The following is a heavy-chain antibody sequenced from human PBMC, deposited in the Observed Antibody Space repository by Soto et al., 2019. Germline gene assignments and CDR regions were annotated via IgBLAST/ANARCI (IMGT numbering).Heavy chain of an antibody. CDR3: AREMFRGGGSDY. V-gene: IGHV1-18*01. CDR2: ISTYNGNT. CDR1: GYTFTSYG. J-gene: IGHJ4*02. Sequence: QVQLVQSGAEVKKPGASVKVSCKASGYTFTSYGIIWVRQAPGQGLEWMGWISTYNGNTKYAQKLQGRVTMTTDTPTSTEYMELRSLRSDDTAVFYCAREMFRGGGSDYWGQGTLVAVSS. D-gene: IGHD3-10*01.